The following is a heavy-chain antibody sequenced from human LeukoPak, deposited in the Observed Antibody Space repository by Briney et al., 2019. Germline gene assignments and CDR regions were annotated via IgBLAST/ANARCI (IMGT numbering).Heavy chain of an antibody. V-gene: IGHV3-7*03. CDR3: ARDRYDSSGYYESHFDY. CDR1: GFTFSSYW. Sequence: GGSLRLSCAASGFTFSSYWMSWVRQAPGKGLEWVANINKDGGEKYYVDSVKGRFTISRDNAKNSLYLQMNSLRADDTAVYYCARDRYDSSGYYESHFDYWGQGTLVTVSS. D-gene: IGHD3-22*01. J-gene: IGHJ4*02. CDR2: INKDGGEK.